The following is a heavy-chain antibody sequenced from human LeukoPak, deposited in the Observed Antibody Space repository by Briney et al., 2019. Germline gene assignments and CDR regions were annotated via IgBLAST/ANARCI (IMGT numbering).Heavy chain of an antibody. D-gene: IGHD3-10*01. CDR3: ASNMVRGVPYFDY. J-gene: IGHJ4*02. CDR1: GGSISSGGYS. CDR2: IYYSGST. V-gene: IGHV4-30-4*07. Sequence: TLSLTCTVSGGSISSGGYSWSWIRQPPGKGLEWIGHIYYSGSTYYNPSLKSRVTISVDTSKNQFSLKLSSVTAADTAVYYCASNMVRGVPYFDYWGQGTLVTVSS.